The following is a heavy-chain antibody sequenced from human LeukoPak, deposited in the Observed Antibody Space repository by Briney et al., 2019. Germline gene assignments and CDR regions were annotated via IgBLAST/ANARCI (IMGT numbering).Heavy chain of an antibody. CDR3: ARQRSSDFWSGYFSGMDV. CDR2: IYYSGST. D-gene: IGHD3-3*01. V-gene: IGHV4-59*01. CDR1: GLTFNVYA. J-gene: IGHJ6*02. Sequence: GSLRLSCAASGLTFNVYAMSWVRQPPGKGLEWIGYIYYSGSTNYNPSLKSRVTISVDTSKNQFSLKLSSVTAADTAVYYCARQRSSDFWSGYFSGMDVWGQGTTVTVSS.